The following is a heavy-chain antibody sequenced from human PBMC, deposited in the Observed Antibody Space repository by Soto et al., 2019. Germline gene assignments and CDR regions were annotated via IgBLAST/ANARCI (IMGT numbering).Heavy chain of an antibody. CDR1: GYTLTRHY. CDR2: INPNSGGT. D-gene: IGHD2-2*01. CDR3: ARENIVVVPAAILHYYGMDV. Sequence: APVKGSFKASGYTLTRHYMPRGRQAPGQGAGWMGWINPNSGGTNYAQKFQGRVTVTRDTSISTAYMELSRLRSDDTAVYYCARENIVVVPAAILHYYGMDVWGQGTTVTVS. J-gene: IGHJ6*02. V-gene: IGHV1-2*02.